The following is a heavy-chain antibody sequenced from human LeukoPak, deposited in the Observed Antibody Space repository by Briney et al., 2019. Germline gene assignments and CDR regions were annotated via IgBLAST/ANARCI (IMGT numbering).Heavy chain of an antibody. V-gene: IGHV3-21*01. D-gene: IGHD6-19*01. Sequence: GGSLRLSCAVSGFTFSSYSMSWVRQAPGKGLEWVSSISSSGTYKYYAESVKGRFTISRDNAKNSLYLQMNSLRAEDTAVYYCAKGKDSVAGATNDYWGQGTLVTVSS. J-gene: IGHJ4*02. CDR1: GFTFSSYS. CDR2: ISSSGTYK. CDR3: AKGKDSVAGATNDY.